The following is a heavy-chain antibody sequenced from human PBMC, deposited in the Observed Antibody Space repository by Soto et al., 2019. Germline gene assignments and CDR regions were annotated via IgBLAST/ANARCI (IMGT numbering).Heavy chain of an antibody. D-gene: IGHD2-15*01. V-gene: IGHV4-39*01. CDR2: IYYSGST. CDR1: GGSISSSSYY. CDR3: AVVAATSELFGFVFDP. Sequence: SETLSLTCTVSGGSISSSSYYWGWIRQPPGKGLEWIGSIYYSGSTYYNPSLKSRVTISVDTSKNQFSLKLSSVTAADTAVYYGAVVAATSELFGFVFDPWGQGTLVTVSS. J-gene: IGHJ5*02.